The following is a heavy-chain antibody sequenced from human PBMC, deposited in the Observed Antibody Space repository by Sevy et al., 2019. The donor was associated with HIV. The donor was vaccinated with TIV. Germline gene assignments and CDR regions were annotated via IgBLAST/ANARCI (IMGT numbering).Heavy chain of an antibody. Sequence: ASVKVSCKVSGYTLSELSMHWVRQPPGKGLGWMGRFDPDDGETIYAQRFQGRVTMTEDTSADTAYMELSSLRSEDTAMYYCATAREYYSDNSGYLDYWGQGTPVTVS. CDR3: ATAREYYSDNSGYLDY. CDR1: GYTLSELS. V-gene: IGHV1-24*01. CDR2: FDPDDGET. J-gene: IGHJ4*02. D-gene: IGHD3-22*01.